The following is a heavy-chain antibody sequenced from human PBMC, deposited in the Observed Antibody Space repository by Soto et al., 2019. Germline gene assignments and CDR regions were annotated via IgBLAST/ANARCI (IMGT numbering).Heavy chain of an antibody. V-gene: IGHV1-18*01. CDR2: ISTYSGDT. D-gene: IGHD4-17*01. Sequence: QVHLVQSGVEVQTPGASVKVSCQASGYTFFTYGISWVRQAPGQCLEGKGWISTYSGDTKYAQKFQGRVTMTTDTTTTDANQELRSLRTEDASSYYCPRQHGPTKSEKRFDPWGQGPQVTVSS. CDR3: PRQHGPTKSEKRFDP. CDR1: GYTFFTYG. J-gene: IGHJ5*02.